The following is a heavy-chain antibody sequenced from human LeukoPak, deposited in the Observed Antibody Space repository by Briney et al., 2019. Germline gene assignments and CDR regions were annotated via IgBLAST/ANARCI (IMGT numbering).Heavy chain of an antibody. D-gene: IGHD3-3*01. CDR2: INHSGST. J-gene: IGHJ4*02. Sequence: TSETLSLTCAVYGGSFSGYYWSWIRQPPGKGLEWIWEINHSGSTNYNPSLKSRVTISVDTSKNQFSLKLSSVTAADTAVYYCTRTYYDFWSGYYDFDYWGQGTLVTVSS. CDR1: GGSFSGYY. CDR3: TRTYYDFWSGYYDFDY. V-gene: IGHV4-34*01.